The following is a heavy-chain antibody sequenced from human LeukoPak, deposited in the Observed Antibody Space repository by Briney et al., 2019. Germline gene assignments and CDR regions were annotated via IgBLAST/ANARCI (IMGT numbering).Heavy chain of an antibody. J-gene: IGHJ4*02. CDR1: GFTLSSYS. CDR3: ARGGAFDFWSGYSR. Sequence: GGCLRLSCAASGFTLSSYSMNWVRQAPGKGLEWVSSISSSSSYIYYAVSVKGRFTISRDNAKNSLYLQMNSLRAEDTAVYYCARGGAFDFWSGYSRWGQGTLVTVSS. V-gene: IGHV3-21*01. CDR2: ISSSSSYI. D-gene: IGHD3-3*01.